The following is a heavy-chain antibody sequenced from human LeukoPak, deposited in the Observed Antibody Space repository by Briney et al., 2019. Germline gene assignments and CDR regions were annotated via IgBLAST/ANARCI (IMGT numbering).Heavy chain of an antibody. CDR3: AKEGDGPFDY. J-gene: IGHJ4*02. CDR2: ISWNSGSI. Sequence: GRSLRLSCAASGFTFDDYAMHWVRQAPGKGLEWVSGISWNSGSIGYADSVKGRFTISRDNAKNSLYLQMNSLRAEDTALYYCAKEGDGPFDYWGQGTLVTVSS. V-gene: IGHV3-9*01. D-gene: IGHD5-24*01. CDR1: GFTFDDYA.